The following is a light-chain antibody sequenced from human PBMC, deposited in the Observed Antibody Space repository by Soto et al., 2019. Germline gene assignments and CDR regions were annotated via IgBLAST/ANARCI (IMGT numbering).Light chain of an antibody. CDR2: AAS. CDR3: HQSYSTPYT. V-gene: IGKV1-39*01. Sequence: DIQMTQSPSSLSASVGDRVTITCRASQSISSYLNWYQQKPGKAPKLLIYAASSLQSGVPSRFRGSGAGTDFTLPISSLQPEDVATYYCHQSYSTPYTFGQGTKLEIK. J-gene: IGKJ2*01. CDR1: QSISSY.